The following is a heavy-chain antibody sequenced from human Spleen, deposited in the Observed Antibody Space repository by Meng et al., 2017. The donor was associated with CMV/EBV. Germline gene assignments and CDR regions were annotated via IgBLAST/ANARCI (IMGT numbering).Heavy chain of an antibody. CDR3: ARAGAQELDHPYFPY. Sequence: GESLKISCAASGFKFDDYTMHWVRQGPGKGLEWVSLINWNGDSTFYADSMKGRFTISRDNHKNSLYLQMNSLRPEDTDVYYCARAGAQELDHPYFPYWGQGTLVTVSS. V-gene: IGHV3-43*01. CDR2: INWNGDST. D-gene: IGHD1-1*01. J-gene: IGHJ4*02. CDR1: GFKFDDYT.